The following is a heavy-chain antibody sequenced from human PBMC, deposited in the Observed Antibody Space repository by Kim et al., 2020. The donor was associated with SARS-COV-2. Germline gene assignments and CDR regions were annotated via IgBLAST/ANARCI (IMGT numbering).Heavy chain of an antibody. V-gene: IGHV3-11*04. D-gene: IGHD3-10*01. J-gene: IGHJ4*02. Sequence: GGSLRLSCAASGFTFSDYYMNWIRQAPGKGLEWLSYISGSGTATLYADSVRGRFTISRDNAKNSLYLQINSLRPEDTAVYYCARDMQGIRGHGYWGQGTLVTVSS. CDR3: ARDMQGIRGHGY. CDR2: ISGSGTAT. CDR1: GFTFSDYY.